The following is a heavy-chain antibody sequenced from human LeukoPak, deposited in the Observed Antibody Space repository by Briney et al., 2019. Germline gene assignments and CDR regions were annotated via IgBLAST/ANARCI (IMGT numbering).Heavy chain of an antibody. CDR2: IIPILGIA. CDR1: GGTFSSYA. D-gene: IGHD1-26*01. Sequence: GASVKVSCKASGGTFSSYAISWVRQAPGQGLEWMGRIIPILGIANYAQKFQGRVTITADKSTSTAYMELSSLRSEDTAVYYCARIIVGTSFWFDPWGQGTLVTVSS. J-gene: IGHJ5*02. CDR3: ARIIVGTSFWFDP. V-gene: IGHV1-69*04.